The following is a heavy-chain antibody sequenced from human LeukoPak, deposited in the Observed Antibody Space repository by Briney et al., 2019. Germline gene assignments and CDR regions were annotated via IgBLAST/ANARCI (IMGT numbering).Heavy chain of an antibody. CDR2: NYYSGST. D-gene: IGHD6-19*01. V-gene: IGHV4-39*07. CDR1: GGSISTSNYY. J-gene: IGHJ4*02. Sequence: SETLSLTCTVSGGSISTSNYYWGWVRQPPGKGLEWIGSNYYSGSTYYNPSLKSRVTISVDTSKNQFSLKLSSVTAADTAVYYCARAKVVGWYYYWGQGTLVTVSS. CDR3: ARAKVVGWYYY.